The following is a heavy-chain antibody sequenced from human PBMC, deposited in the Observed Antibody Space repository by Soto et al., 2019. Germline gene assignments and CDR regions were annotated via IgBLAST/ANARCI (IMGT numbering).Heavy chain of an antibody. V-gene: IGHV4-4*07. CDR3: ARDGFRDGYNLNCYYYGMDV. D-gene: IGHD5-12*01. J-gene: IGHJ6*02. Sequence: SETLSLTRTVSVGSISSYYWSWIRQPAGKGLEWIGRIYTSGSTNYNPSLKSRVTMSVDTSKNQFSLKLSSVTAADTAVYYCARDGFRDGYNLNCYYYGMDVWGQGTTVTVSS. CDR2: IYTSGST. CDR1: VGSISSYY.